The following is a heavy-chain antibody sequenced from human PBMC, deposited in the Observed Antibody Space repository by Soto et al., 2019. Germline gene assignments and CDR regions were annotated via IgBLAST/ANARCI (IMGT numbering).Heavy chain of an antibody. CDR3: AKVSSSWYAGFFDL. V-gene: IGHV3-48*04. D-gene: IGHD6-13*01. CDR1: GFTFSSYS. Sequence: PGGSLRLSCAASGFTFSSYSMNWVRQAPGKGLEWVSYISSSGSTIYYADSVKGRFTISRDNAKNSLYLQMNSLRAEDTAVYYCAKVSSSWYAGFFDLWGQGTLVTVSS. CDR2: ISSSGSTI. J-gene: IGHJ4*02.